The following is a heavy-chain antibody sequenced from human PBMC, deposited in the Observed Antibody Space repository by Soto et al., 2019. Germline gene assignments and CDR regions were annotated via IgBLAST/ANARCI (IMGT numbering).Heavy chain of an antibody. Sequence: QVQLVKSGAEVKKPVSSVKVSCKTSGGLFSVFSFNWVRQAPGQGLEWMGGVLPITGSTDYAQKFQGRLTITADRSTSTIYMEFSRLTSDDTAKYYCATIRVRGGPLRFEDGGQGTLSSVSS. CDR1: GGLFSVFS. J-gene: IGHJ4*01. CDR3: ATIRVRGGPLRFED. D-gene: IGHD5-12*01. V-gene: IGHV1-69*06. CDR2: VLPITGST.